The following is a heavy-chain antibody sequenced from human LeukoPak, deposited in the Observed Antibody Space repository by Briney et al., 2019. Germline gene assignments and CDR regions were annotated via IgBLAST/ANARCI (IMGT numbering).Heavy chain of an antibody. Sequence: GGSQRLSCAASGFKFSDHYIDWVRQAPGKGLEWVGRSRNKASSYTTEYAASVEGRFTISRDVSESSLYLQMNSLRAEDTAVYYCARDYADYVGYFFFDYWGQGTLVTVSS. V-gene: IGHV3-72*01. J-gene: IGHJ4*02. CDR3: ARDYADYVGYFFFDY. CDR2: SRNKASSYTT. D-gene: IGHD4-17*01. CDR1: GFKFSDHY.